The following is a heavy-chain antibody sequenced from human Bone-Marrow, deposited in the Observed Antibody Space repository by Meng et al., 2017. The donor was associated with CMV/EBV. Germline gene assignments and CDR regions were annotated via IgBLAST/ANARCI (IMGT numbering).Heavy chain of an antibody. V-gene: IGHV1-69*05. Sequence: SVKVSCKASGGTFSSYAISWVRQAPGQGLEWMGGIIPIFGTGNYAQKFQGRVTITTDESTSTAYMGLSSLRSEDTAVYYCARHTRYCSSTSCYRPFDYWGQGTLVTVSS. J-gene: IGHJ4*02. D-gene: IGHD2-2*01. CDR3: ARHTRYCSSTSCYRPFDY. CDR1: GGTFSSYA. CDR2: IIPIFGTG.